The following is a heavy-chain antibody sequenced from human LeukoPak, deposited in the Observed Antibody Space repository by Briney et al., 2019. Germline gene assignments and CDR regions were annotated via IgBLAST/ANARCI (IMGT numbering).Heavy chain of an antibody. D-gene: IGHD3-22*01. CDR3: ARGVSYYYDSSGYDY. CDR1: GGSFSGYY. V-gene: IGHV4-34*01. CDR2: INHRGST. Sequence: SETLSLTCAVYGGSFSGYYWSWIRQPPGKGLEWIGEINHRGSTNYNPSLKSRVTISVDTSKNQFSLKLSSVTAADTAVYYCARGVSYYYDSSGYDYWGQGTLVTVSS. J-gene: IGHJ4*02.